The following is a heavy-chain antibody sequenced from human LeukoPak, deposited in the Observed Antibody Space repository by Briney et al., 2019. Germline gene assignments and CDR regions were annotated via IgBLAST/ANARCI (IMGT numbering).Heavy chain of an antibody. Sequence: SQTLSLTCTVSGDSISSGSSYWSWIRQPAGKGLEWIGRIYTSGSTNYNPSLKSRVTISVDTSKNQFSLKLSSVTAADTAVYYCARERSSSWVLDYWGQGTLVTVSS. V-gene: IGHV4-61*02. CDR3: ARERSSSWVLDY. CDR1: GDSISSGSSY. D-gene: IGHD6-13*01. CDR2: IYTSGST. J-gene: IGHJ4*02.